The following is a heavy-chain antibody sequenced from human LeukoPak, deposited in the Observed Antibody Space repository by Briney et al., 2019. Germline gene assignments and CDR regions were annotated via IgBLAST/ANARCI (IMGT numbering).Heavy chain of an antibody. V-gene: IGHV3-74*01. CDR1: GFTFSSYW. CDR3: ARVPYYFDSSGYYY. J-gene: IGHJ4*02. CDR2: INSDRSST. Sequence: GGSLRLSCAASGFTFSSYWMHWVRHAPGKGLVWVSRINSDRSSTSYADSVKGRFTISRDNAKNTLYLQMNSLRAEDTAVYYCARVPYYFDSSGYYYWGQGTLVTVSS. D-gene: IGHD3-22*01.